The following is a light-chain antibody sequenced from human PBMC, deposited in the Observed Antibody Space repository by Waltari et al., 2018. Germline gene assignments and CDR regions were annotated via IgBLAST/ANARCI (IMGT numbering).Light chain of an antibody. CDR1: QSVSRT. CDR3: QHYVRLPVT. J-gene: IGKJ1*01. CDR2: GAS. V-gene: IGKV3-20*01. Sequence: EIVLTQSPGTLSLSPGERATLSCRAIQSVSRTLAWYQQKPGQAPRLLIYGASTRATGIPDRFSGSGSGTDFSLTIRRLEPEDFAVYYCQHYVRLPVTFGQGTNVEIK.